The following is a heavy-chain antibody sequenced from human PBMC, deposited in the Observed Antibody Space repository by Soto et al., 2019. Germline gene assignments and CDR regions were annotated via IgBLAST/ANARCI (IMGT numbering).Heavy chain of an antibody. J-gene: IGHJ4*02. CDR1: GGTFSSYA. CDR2: IIPIFGTA. CDR3: ARGVLTGYYPTNFDY. D-gene: IGHD3-9*01. V-gene: IGHV1-69*06. Sequence: GASVKVSFKASGGTFSSYASSWVRQAPGQGLEWMGGIIPIFGTANYAQKFQGRVTITADKSTSTAYMELSSLRSEDTAVYYCARGVLTGYYPTNFDYWGQGTLVTVSS.